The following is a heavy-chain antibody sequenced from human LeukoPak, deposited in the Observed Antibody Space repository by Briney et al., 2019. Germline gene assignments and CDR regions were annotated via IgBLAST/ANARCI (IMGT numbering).Heavy chain of an antibody. Sequence: GASLKISCKGSGSCFTSYWIVWVRQMPGKGLEWMGIIDPGDSDTRYSPSFQGQVTISADRPISTAYLQWSSLDATGTAMCYCARQIKTSYYSGEGYWGQGTLVTVSS. CDR3: ARQIKTSYYSGEGY. CDR1: GSCFTSYW. J-gene: IGHJ4*02. CDR2: IDPGDSDT. V-gene: IGHV5-51*01. D-gene: IGHD3-10*01.